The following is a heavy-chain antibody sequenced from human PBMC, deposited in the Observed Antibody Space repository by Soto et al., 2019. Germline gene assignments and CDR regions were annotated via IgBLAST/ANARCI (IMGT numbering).Heavy chain of an antibody. CDR2: IIPIFGTA. CDR1: GGTFSSYA. CDR3: ARDGGPYYYDSSGYYRSYWYFDL. D-gene: IGHD3-22*01. Sequence: QVQLVQSGAEVKKPGSSVKVSCKASGGTFSSYAISWVRQAPGQGLEWMGGIIPIFGTANYAQKFQGRVTITADESTSTADMELSSLRSEDTAVYYCARDGGPYYYDSSGYYRSYWYFDLWGRGTLVTVSS. V-gene: IGHV1-69*01. J-gene: IGHJ2*01.